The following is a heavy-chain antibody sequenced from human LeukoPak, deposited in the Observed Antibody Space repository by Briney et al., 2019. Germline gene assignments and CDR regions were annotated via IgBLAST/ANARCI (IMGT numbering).Heavy chain of an antibody. CDR3: TCRIAVAGTVFDY. CDR2: IRSKANSYTT. Sequence: EGSLRLSCAASGFTFSGSAMHWVRQAAGEWLEWVGRIRSKANSYTTAYAAAVKCRFTIARDDSNNTAYLQMNSLKPEDTAVYYCTCRIAVAGTVFDYWGQGTLVTVSS. V-gene: IGHV3-73*01. CDR1: GFTFSGSA. J-gene: IGHJ4*02. D-gene: IGHD6-19*01.